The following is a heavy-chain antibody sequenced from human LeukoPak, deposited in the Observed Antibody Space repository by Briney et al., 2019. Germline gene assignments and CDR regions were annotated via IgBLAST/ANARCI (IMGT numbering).Heavy chain of an antibody. D-gene: IGHD2-21*01. V-gene: IGHV3-30*02. J-gene: IGHJ4*02. CDR3: APRVVVIAAPFDY. CDR1: GFTFSSYG. Sequence: PGGSLRLSCAASGFTFSSYGMHWVRQAPGKGLEWVAFIRYDGSNKSYSDSVRGRFTISRDNSKNTLYLQMNSLRVEDTAVYYCAPRVVVIAAPFDYWGQGTLVTVSS. CDR2: IRYDGSNK.